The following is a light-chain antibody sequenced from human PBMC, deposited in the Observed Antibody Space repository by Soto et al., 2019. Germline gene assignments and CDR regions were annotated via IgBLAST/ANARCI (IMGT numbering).Light chain of an antibody. Sequence: QSALTQPASVSGSPGQSITISCTGTSSDVGNYNYVSWYQQHPGKAPKLMIYEVNNRPSGVSYRFSGSKSGNTASLTISGLQAEDEADYYCTSYTSYSTYVFGIGTKVTVL. J-gene: IGLJ1*01. CDR1: SSDVGNYNY. CDR3: TSYTSYSTYV. V-gene: IGLV2-14*01. CDR2: EVN.